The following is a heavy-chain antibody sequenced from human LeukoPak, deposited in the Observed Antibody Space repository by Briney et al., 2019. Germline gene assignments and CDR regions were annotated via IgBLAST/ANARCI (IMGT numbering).Heavy chain of an antibody. CDR2: INPYSGGT. CDR3: ARGDYCSGGSCYGYYFDY. V-gene: IGHV1-2*04. D-gene: IGHD2-15*01. Sequence: GASVKVSCKASGYTFTGYYMHWVRQAPGQGLEWMGWINPYSGGTNYAQKFQGWVTMTRDTSISTAYMELSRLRSDDTAVYYCARGDYCSGGSCYGYYFDYWGQGTLVTVSS. CDR1: GYTFTGYY. J-gene: IGHJ4*02.